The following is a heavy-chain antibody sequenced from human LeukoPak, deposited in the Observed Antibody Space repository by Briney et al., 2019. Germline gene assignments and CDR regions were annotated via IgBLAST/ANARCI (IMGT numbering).Heavy chain of an antibody. CDR2: IDWNGGGT. J-gene: IGHJ6*02. CDR3: AKHMRATNTYSFFGLDV. D-gene: IGHD1-26*01. Sequence: GGSLRLSCAATGFTFKDYGMHWVRQPPGKGLEWVSSIDWNGGGTDYADSVKGRFTISRDNAKNSLYLQLSSLRPEDTALYYCAKHMRATNTYSFFGLDVWGQGTTVTVSS. CDR1: GFTFKDYG. V-gene: IGHV3-9*01.